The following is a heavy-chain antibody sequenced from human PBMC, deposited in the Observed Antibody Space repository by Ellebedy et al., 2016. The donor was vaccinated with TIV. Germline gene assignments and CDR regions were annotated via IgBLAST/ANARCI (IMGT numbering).Heavy chain of an antibody. CDR2: ISAYNGNT. CDR1: GYTFTSYG. J-gene: IGHJ5*02. D-gene: IGHD4-17*01. Sequence: AASVKVSCKASGYTFTSYGISWVRQAPGQGLEWMGWISAYNGNTNYAQKLQGRVTMTTDTSTSTAYMELRSLRSDDTAVYYCARRGYDYGDYHYSPHWFDPWGQGTLVTVSS. CDR3: ARRGYDYGDYHYSPHWFDP. V-gene: IGHV1-18*01.